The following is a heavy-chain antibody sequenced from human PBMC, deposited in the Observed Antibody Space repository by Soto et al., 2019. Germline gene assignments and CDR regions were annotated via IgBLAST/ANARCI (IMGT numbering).Heavy chain of an antibody. J-gene: IGHJ3*02. Sequence: EVQLLESGGGLAQPGGSLRLSCAASGFTFSSYSMNWVRQAPGKGLEWVPIISGSGGVTSYADSVKGRFTISRANSKNSRFLQMKGLRDQETAVYYCAKVTDCGVSRCDDGIVIWGHGTLVTVS. V-gene: IGHV3-23*01. D-gene: IGHD2-21*01. CDR1: GFTFSSYS. CDR2: ISGSGGVT. CDR3: AKVTDCGVSRCDDGIVI.